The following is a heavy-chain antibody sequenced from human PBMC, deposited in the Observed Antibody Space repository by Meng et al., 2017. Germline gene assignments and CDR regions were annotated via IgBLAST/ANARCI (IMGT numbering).Heavy chain of an antibody. V-gene: IGHV4-34*01. Sequence: QVPLQQWGAGLLKPSETLSLPCAVYGGSFSGYYWSWIRQPPGKGLEWIGEINHSGSTNYNPSLKSRVTISVDTSKNQFSLKLSSVTAADTAVYYCARGVRLPDYWGQGTLVTVSS. CDR1: GGSFSGYY. CDR2: INHSGST. D-gene: IGHD2-15*01. J-gene: IGHJ4*02. CDR3: ARGVRLPDY.